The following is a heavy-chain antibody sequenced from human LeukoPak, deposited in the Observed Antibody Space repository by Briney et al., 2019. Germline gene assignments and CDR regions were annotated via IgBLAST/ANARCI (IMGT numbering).Heavy chain of an antibody. CDR1: GFTVSSNY. CDR2: TYSGGST. V-gene: IGHV3-53*04. D-gene: IGHD4-17*01. Sequence: PGGSLRLSCAASGFTVSSNYMSWVRQAPGKGLEWVSVTYSGGSTYYADSVKGRFTISRHKSKNTLYLQMNSLRPEDTAVYYCATGDYGPLDIWGQGTMVTVSS. CDR3: ATGDYGPLDI. J-gene: IGHJ3*02.